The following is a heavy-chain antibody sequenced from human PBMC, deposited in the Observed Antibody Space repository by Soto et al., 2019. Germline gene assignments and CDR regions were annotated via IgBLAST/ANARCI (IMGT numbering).Heavy chain of an antibody. V-gene: IGHV1-69*13. CDR2: IIPIFGTA. Sequence: GASVKVSCKASGYTFTSYYMHWVRQAPGQGLEWMGIIIPIFGTANYAQKFQGRVTITADESMSTAYMELSSLRSEDTAVYYCGGNSGYDPRYYYYYGMDVWGQGTTVTAP. CDR3: GGNSGYDPRYYYYYGMDV. CDR1: GYTFTSYY. J-gene: IGHJ6*02. D-gene: IGHD5-12*01.